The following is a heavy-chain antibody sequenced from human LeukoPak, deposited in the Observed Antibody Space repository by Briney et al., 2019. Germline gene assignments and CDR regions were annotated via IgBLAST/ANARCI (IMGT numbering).Heavy chain of an antibody. D-gene: IGHD4-17*01. CDR1: GFTFSNFA. J-gene: IGHJ6*03. Sequence: GGSLRLSCAASGFTFSNFAMTWVRQAPGKGLEQVSGISGSAGSTNYADSVKGRFTIPRDNSKSTLYLQMNNLRVGDTAVYYCAKGSSSRFYYYMAVWGKGTTVTVSS. CDR3: AKGSSSRFYYYMAV. V-gene: IGHV3-23*01. CDR2: ISGSAGST.